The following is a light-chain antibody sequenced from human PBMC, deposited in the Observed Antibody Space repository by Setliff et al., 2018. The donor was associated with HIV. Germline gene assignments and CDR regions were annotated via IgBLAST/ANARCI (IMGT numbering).Light chain of an antibody. V-gene: IGLV2-14*01. CDR1: SSDIGGYSY. Sequence: QSALAQPASASGSPGQSITISCTGTSSDIGGYSYVSWYQQHPGKAPKLIIYEVSNRPSGVSNRFSGSKSGYTASLTISGLQAEDEADYYCSSYAITNTLPFGTGTKVTVL. CDR2: EVS. CDR3: SSYAITNTLP. J-gene: IGLJ1*01.